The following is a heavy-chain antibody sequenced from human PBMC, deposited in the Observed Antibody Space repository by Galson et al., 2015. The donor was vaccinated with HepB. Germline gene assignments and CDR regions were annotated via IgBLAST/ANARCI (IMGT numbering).Heavy chain of an antibody. CDR2: IYYSGST. D-gene: IGHD4-17*01. V-gene: IGHV4-31*03. Sequence: TLSLTCTVSGGSISSGGYYWSWIRQHPGKGLEWIGYIYYSGSTYYNPSLKSRVTISVDTSKNQFSLKLSSVTAADTAVYYCARDHGDYGYAFDIWGQGTMVTVSS. J-gene: IGHJ3*02. CDR3: ARDHGDYGYAFDI. CDR1: GGSISSGGYY.